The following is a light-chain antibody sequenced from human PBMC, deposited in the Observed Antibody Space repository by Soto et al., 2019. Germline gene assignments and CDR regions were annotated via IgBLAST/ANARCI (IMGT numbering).Light chain of an antibody. Sequence: DIQLTQSPSFLSASVGDRVTITCRASQGVSSYLAWFQQKPGKAPKLLIYAASTLQSGVPSRFSGSGSGTEFTLTISSLQPDDFATYYCQQHQSYSTFGQGTKVDIK. CDR1: QGVSSY. J-gene: IGKJ1*01. CDR2: AAS. CDR3: QQHQSYST. V-gene: IGKV1-9*01.